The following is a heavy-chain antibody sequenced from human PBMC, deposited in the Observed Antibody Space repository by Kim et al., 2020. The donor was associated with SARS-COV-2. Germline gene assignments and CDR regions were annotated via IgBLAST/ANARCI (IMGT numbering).Heavy chain of an antibody. D-gene: IGHD3-10*01. CDR3: ARVTMSMVRGVIITSPPDY. V-gene: IGHV4-34*01. J-gene: IGHJ4*02. Sequence: SETLSLTCAVYGGSFSGYYWSWIRQPPGKGLEWIGEINHSGSTNYNPSLKSRVTISVDTSKNQFSLKLSSVTAADTAVYYCARVTMSMVRGVIITSPPDYWGQGTLVTVSS. CDR1: GGSFSGYY. CDR2: INHSGST.